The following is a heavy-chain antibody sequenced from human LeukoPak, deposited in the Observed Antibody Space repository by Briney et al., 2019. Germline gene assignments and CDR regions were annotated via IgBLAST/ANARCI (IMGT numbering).Heavy chain of an antibody. D-gene: IGHD1-14*01. CDR1: GGSISSSSYY. Sequence: PSETLSLTCTVSGGSISSSSYYWGWIRQPPGKGLEWIGSIYYSGSTNYNPSLKSRVTISVDTSKNQFSLKLSSVTAADTAVYYCARLLRRYFDYWGQGTLVTVSS. CDR3: ARLLRRYFDY. V-gene: IGHV4-39*07. J-gene: IGHJ4*02. CDR2: IYYSGST.